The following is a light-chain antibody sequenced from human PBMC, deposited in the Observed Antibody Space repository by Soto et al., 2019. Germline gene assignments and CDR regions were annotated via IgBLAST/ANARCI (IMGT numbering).Light chain of an antibody. CDR2: AAS. J-gene: IGKJ1*01. CDR3: QQLNSYSWP. Sequence: DIQLTQSPSFLSASVGDRVTITCRASQGISSYLAWYQQKPGKAPKLLIYAASTLQSGVPSRFSGSGSGTEFTLTTSSLQPEDFATYYCQQLNSYSWPFGQGTKVEIK. V-gene: IGKV1-9*01. CDR1: QGISSY.